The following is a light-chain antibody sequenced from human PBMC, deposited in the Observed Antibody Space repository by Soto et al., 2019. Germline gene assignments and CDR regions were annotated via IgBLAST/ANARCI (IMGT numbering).Light chain of an antibody. CDR3: QQDDYLPYT. Sequence: DVQVTQSPSSLSASVGDRVTITCQASQDISNYLNWYQQKVGKAPKLLIYDASNLETGVHSRFGGSGSGTDFTFTITSLQPEDTATYYCQQDDYLPYTFGQGTKLQIK. V-gene: IGKV1-33*01. J-gene: IGKJ2*01. CDR2: DAS. CDR1: QDISNY.